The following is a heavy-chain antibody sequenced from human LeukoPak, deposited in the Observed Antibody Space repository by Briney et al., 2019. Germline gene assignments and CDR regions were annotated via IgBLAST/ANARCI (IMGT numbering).Heavy chain of an antibody. CDR2: INDSGST. J-gene: IGHJ4*02. CDR1: GGSFSVNY. CDR3: ARRPVAAGRGVRYFDY. Sequence: SETLSLTCAVYGGSFSVNYWSWLRQPPGKGLEWIGEINDSGSTSYNPSLKSRVTISGDASKNQLSLKLSSVTAADTAVYYCARRPVAAGRGVRYFDYWGQGTLVTVSS. V-gene: IGHV4-34*01. D-gene: IGHD6-19*01.